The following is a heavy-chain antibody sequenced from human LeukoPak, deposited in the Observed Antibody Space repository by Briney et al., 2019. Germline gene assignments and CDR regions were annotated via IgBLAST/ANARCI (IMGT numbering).Heavy chain of an antibody. D-gene: IGHD6-19*01. CDR2: IYPGDSDT. CDR1: GYNFPIYW. J-gene: IGHJ4*02. V-gene: IGHV5-51*01. CDR3: ARSSGWYGGFDY. Sequence: GESLKISCQGSGYNFPIYWIGWVRQMPGQGLEWMGIIYPGDSDTRYSPSFQGQVTISADKSISTAYLQWRSLKASDTAMYYCARSSGWYGGFDYWGQGTLVTVSS.